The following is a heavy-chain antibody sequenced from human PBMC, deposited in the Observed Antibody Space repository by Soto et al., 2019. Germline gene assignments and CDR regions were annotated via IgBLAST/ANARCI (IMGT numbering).Heavy chain of an antibody. CDR2: ISFDGSTE. D-gene: IGHD3-10*01. CDR1: GFTFISYA. J-gene: IGHJ6*02. CDR3: ARSRHGSGSYTHFYYGLDV. Sequence: QVQLVESGGGVVQPGRSLRLSCAASGFTFISYAMHWVRQAPGKGLEWVAVISFDGSTEYYADSVKGRFTISRDNSKNTVYLQINSLSSEDTAVYYCARSRHGSGSYTHFYYGLDVWGQGTTVTVSS. V-gene: IGHV3-30-3*01.